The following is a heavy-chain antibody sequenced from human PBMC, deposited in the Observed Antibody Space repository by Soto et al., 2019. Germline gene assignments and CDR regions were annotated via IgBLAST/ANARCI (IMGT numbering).Heavy chain of an antibody. D-gene: IGHD6-19*01. CDR2: IYTSGYT. J-gene: IGHJ5*02. Sequence: QLQLQESGPGLVKPSGTLSLTCTVSGASISSSDYYWNWIRQPAGKRLEWLGRIYTSGYTKYNPSLKSRVTMSLDTSKRQFSLKLSSVTAADTAVYYCARETVAGTDNWFDPWGQGILVTVSS. V-gene: IGHV4-61*02. CDR1: GASISSSDYY. CDR3: ARETVAGTDNWFDP.